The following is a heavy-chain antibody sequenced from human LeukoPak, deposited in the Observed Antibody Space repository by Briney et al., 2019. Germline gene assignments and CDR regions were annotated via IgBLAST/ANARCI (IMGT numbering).Heavy chain of an antibody. CDR2: ISSSSSYI. Sequence: GGSLRLSCAASGFTFSSYSMNWVRQAPGKGLEWVSSISSSSSYIYYADSVKGRFTISRDNAKNSLYLQMNSLRAEDTAVYYCATCYSSGWYDFDHWGQGTLVTVSS. V-gene: IGHV3-21*01. CDR3: ATCYSSGWYDFDH. CDR1: GFTFSSYS. D-gene: IGHD6-19*01. J-gene: IGHJ4*02.